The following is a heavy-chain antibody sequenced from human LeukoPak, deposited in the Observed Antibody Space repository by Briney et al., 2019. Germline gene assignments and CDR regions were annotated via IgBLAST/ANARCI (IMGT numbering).Heavy chain of an antibody. V-gene: IGHV3-21*01. Sequence: GGSLRLSCSASGFSFSDYDMNWVRQAPGKGLESVSAISGRSSHVYYGESVKGRFTISRDNAKNSLYLQLDSLGVEDTAVYYCGRAFPPLRTSSAGDLWGQGTLVTVSS. CDR1: GFSFSDYD. D-gene: IGHD3-16*01. J-gene: IGHJ1*01. CDR3: GRAFPPLRTSSAGDL. CDR2: ISGRSSHV.